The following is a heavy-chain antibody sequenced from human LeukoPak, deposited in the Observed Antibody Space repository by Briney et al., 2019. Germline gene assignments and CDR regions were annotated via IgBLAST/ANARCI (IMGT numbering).Heavy chain of an antibody. D-gene: IGHD4-17*01. V-gene: IGHV1-46*01. CDR1: GYTFTSFY. J-gene: IGHJ4*02. CDR2: INPSGGST. CDR3: ATEGGWQPTDYGDHVY. Sequence: ASVKVSCKASGYTFTSFYMNWVRQAPGQGLEWMGKINPSGGSTTYAQKFQGRVTMTRDTSTSTAYMELRSLRSDDTALYYCATEGGWQPTDYGDHVYWGQGTLVTVSS.